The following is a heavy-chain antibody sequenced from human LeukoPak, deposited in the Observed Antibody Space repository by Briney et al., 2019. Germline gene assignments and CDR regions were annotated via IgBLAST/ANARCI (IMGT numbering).Heavy chain of an antibody. V-gene: IGHV1-69*05. CDR3: ARAVGTTVTTALFDY. Sequence: SVKVSCXASGGTFSSYAISWVRQAPGQGLEWMGGIIPIFGTANYAQKFQGRVTITTDESTSTAYMELSSLRSEDTAVYYCARAVGTTVTTALFDYWGQGTLVTVSS. CDR1: GGTFSSYA. D-gene: IGHD4-17*01. CDR2: IIPIFGTA. J-gene: IGHJ4*02.